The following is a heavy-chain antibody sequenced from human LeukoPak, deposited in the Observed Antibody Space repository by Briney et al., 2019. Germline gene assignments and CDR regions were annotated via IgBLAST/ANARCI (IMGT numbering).Heavy chain of an antibody. J-gene: IGHJ6*03. CDR1: GGTFSSYA. CDR3: ARDPLRKTTWGDDFYYYFYYMDV. CDR2: IIPMLGTT. V-gene: IGHV1-69*13. D-gene: IGHD7-27*01. Sequence: SVKVSCKSSGGTFSSYAIHWVRQSPGQGLEWMGGIIPMLGTTGYAQKFQGRVTITADEATTAAYMELSSLRSEDTAVYYCARDPLRKTTWGDDFYYYFYYMDVWGTGTTVTVSS.